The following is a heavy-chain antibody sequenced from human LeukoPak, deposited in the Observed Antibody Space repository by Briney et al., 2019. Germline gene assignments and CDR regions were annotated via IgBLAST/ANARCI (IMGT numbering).Heavy chain of an antibody. CDR1: GGTFSSYA. CDR2: IIPILGIA. V-gene: IGHV1-69*04. CDR3: ARGGDGYNWNY. D-gene: IGHD5-24*01. Sequence: ASVKVSCKASGGTFSSYAISWVRQAPGQGLEWMGRIIPILGIANYAQKFQGRVTITADKSTSTAYMELSSLRPEDTAVYYCARGGDGYNWNYWGQGTLVTVSS. J-gene: IGHJ4*02.